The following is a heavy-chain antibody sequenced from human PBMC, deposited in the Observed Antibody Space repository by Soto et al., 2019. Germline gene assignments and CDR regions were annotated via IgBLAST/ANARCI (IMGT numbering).Heavy chain of an antibody. D-gene: IGHD5-12*01. CDR3: ARGHDYLDAFDI. Sequence: SETLSLTCTVSGGSISSGGYYWSWIRQHPGKGLEWIGYIYYSGSTYYNPSLKSRVTISVDTSKNQFSLKLSSVTAADTAVYYCARGHDYLDAFDIWGQGTMVTVSS. CDR2: IYYSGST. V-gene: IGHV4-31*03. J-gene: IGHJ3*02. CDR1: GGSISSGGYY.